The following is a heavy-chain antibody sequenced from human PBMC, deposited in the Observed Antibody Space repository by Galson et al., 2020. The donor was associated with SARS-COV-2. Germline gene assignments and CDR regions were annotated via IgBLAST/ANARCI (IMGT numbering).Heavy chain of an antibody. V-gene: IGHV3-13*04. CDR2: VTTIGDT. Sequence: QAGGSLRLSCAASGFTFSSYDMHWVRQPTGKSLEWLSCVTTIGDTYYPDSVKGRFTGSRENARNILYLQMNSLSAGDTAMYYCARKTVGREGLYFDLWGRCTLVTVSS. CDR1: GFTFSSYD. CDR3: ARKTVGREGLYFDL. J-gene: IGHJ2*01. D-gene: IGHD1-26*01.